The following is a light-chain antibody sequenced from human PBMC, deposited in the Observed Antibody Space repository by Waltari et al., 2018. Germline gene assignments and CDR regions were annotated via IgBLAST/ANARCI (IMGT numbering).Light chain of an antibody. Sequence: EIVLTQSPGSLSSSPGERVTLPCRASQSVSRALAWYQQKPGQAPRLLIFGASNRATGIPDRFIGSGSETDFSLTISRLEPEDFAVYYCQHYVRLPATFGRGTKVEIK. J-gene: IGKJ1*01. CDR2: GAS. CDR3: QHYVRLPAT. CDR1: QSVSRA. V-gene: IGKV3-20*01.